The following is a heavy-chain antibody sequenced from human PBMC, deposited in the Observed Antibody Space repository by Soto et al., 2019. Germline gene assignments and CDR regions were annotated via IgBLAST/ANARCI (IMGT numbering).Heavy chain of an antibody. V-gene: IGHV4-30-4*01. CDR1: GGSISSGDYY. CDR3: TRVMNEIVVVPAALIDY. D-gene: IGHD2-2*01. J-gene: IGHJ4*02. CDR2: IYYSGST. Sequence: SETLSLTCTVSGGSISSGDYYWSWIRQPPGKGLEWIGYIYYSGSTYYNPSLKSRVTISVDTSKNQFSLKLSSVTAADTAVYYCTRVMNEIVVVPAALIDYWGQGTLVTVSS.